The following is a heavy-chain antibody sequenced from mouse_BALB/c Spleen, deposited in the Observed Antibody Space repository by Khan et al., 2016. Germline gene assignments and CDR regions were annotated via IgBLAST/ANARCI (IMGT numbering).Heavy chain of an antibody. V-gene: IGHV1-9*01. Sequence: QVQLQQPGAELMKPGASVKISCKATGYTFSNYWIEWVKQRPGHGLEWIGEIFPGNDTSNYIEKFKGKATFTADTSSNTAYIQLSSLTSEDSAGYYCAGGGGDPYFDYWGQGTTLTVSS. J-gene: IGHJ2*01. CDR2: IFPGNDTS. D-gene: IGHD2-13*01. CDR3: AGGGGDPYFDY. CDR1: GYTFSNYW.